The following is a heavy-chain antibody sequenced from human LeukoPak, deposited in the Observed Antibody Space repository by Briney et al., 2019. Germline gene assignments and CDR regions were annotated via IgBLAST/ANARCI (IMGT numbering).Heavy chain of an antibody. CDR1: GGPIYSYY. J-gene: IGHJ6*03. Sequence: SETLSLTCTVSGGPIYSYYWSWIRQTAGKGLEWIGRLYPGVSTNYNPSLKSRVTMSVDTSKNQFALKLSAVTATDTAVYYCARLKFYDSTGYSPGHYMDVWGKGTTVTVSS. V-gene: IGHV4-4*07. D-gene: IGHD3-22*01. CDR3: ARLKFYDSTGYSPGHYMDV. CDR2: LYPGVST.